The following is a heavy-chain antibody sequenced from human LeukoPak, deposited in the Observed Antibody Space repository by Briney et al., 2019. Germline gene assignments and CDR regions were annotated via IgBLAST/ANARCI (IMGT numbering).Heavy chain of an antibody. CDR3: AVWNYHYGMDV. D-gene: IGHD1-7*01. V-gene: IGHV3-23*01. Sequence: PRGSLRLSSAAPRFTFSSSALSWVRQAPGKRLERVSAISGMGGSTYYADSVKGRFTISRDNSKNTLYLQMNSLRAEDTAVYYCAVWNYHYGMDVWGQGTTVTVSS. J-gene: IGHJ6*02. CDR1: RFTFSSSA. CDR2: ISGMGGST.